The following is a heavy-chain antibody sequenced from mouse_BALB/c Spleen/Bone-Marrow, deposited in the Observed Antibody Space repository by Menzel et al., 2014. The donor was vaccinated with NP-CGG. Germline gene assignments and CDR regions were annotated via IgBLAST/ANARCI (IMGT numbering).Heavy chain of an antibody. V-gene: IGHV1-80*01. D-gene: IGHD1-1*01. CDR1: GYSFSNYW. CDR2: IYLGDGDT. CDR3: ASRGDYSYAMDY. Sequence: VKLMESGAELVRPGSSVKISCKSSGYSFSNYWMNWMKQRPGQGLEWIGQIYLGDGDTNYNGKFKGKATLTADKSSSTAYMQLSSLTSEDSAVYFCASRGDYSYAMDYWGQGTSVTVSS. J-gene: IGHJ4*01.